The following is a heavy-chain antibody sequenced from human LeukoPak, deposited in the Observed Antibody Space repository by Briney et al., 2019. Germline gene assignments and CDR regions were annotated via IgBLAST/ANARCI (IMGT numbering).Heavy chain of an antibody. CDR1: GFTFSSYR. D-gene: IGHD3-22*01. Sequence: GGSLRLSCAASGFTFSSYRMSWVRQAPGKGLEWVANIKQDGSEKYYVDSVKGRFTISRDNAKNSLYLQMNSLRAEDTAVYYCARGMKFYHSSGYSYEIFAFDIWGQGTLVTVSS. V-gene: IGHV3-7*01. J-gene: IGHJ3*02. CDR2: IKQDGSEK. CDR3: ARGMKFYHSSGYSYEIFAFDI.